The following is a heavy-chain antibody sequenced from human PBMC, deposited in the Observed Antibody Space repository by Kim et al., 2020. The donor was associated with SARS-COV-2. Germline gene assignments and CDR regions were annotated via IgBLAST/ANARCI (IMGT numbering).Heavy chain of an antibody. J-gene: IGHJ5*02. CDR3: ARDNLYYDSSGYSRFDP. CDR2: INAGNGNT. Sequence: ASVKVSCKASGYTFTSYAMHWVRQAPGQRLEWMGWINAGNGNTKYSQKFQGRVTITRDTSASTAYMELSSLRSEDTAVYYCARDNLYYDSSGYSRFDPWGQGTLVTVSS. D-gene: IGHD3-22*01. CDR1: GYTFTSYA. V-gene: IGHV1-3*01.